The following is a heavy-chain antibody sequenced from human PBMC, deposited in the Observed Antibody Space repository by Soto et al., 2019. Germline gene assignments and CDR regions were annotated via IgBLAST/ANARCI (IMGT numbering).Heavy chain of an antibody. CDR2: VYFRGDT. D-gene: IGHD3-22*01. CDR1: GDSISSSNYY. J-gene: IGHJ5*02. V-gene: IGHV4-39*01. CDR3: ARHHLYYYEIRDYYR. Sequence: QLQLQESGPGLVKSSETLSLTCNVSGDSISSSNYYWGWIRQPPGKGLEWIASVYFRGDTYYNLSLKSRVNISVDTSNNPFSLKLRSVTAADTAVYYCARHHLYYYEIRDYYRWGQGTLVSVSS.